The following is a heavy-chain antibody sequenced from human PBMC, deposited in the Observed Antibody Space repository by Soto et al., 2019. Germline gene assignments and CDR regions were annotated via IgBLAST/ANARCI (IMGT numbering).Heavy chain of an antibody. J-gene: IGHJ4*02. D-gene: IGHD1-26*01. Sequence: PEGSLRLSCAASGFTFSSYAMSWVRQAPGKGLEWVSAISGSGGSTYYADSVKGRFTISRDNSKNTLYLQMNSLRAEDTAVYYCAKDPQGGGSYYLFWDYWGQGTLVTVSS. CDR1: GFTFSSYA. V-gene: IGHV3-23*01. CDR2: ISGSGGST. CDR3: AKDPQGGGSYYLFWDY.